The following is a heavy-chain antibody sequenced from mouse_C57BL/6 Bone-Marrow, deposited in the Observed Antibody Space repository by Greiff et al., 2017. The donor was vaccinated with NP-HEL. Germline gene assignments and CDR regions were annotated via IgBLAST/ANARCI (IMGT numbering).Heavy chain of an antibody. Sequence: LMESGASVKISCKASGYAFSSYWMNWVKQRPGKGLEWIGQLYPGDGDTNYNGKFKGKATPTANKSSSTAYMQLSSLTSEDSAVYFCAESTMVTTYPYYYAMDDWGQGTSVTVSS. D-gene: IGHD2-2*01. V-gene: IGHV1-80*01. J-gene: IGHJ4*01. CDR2: LYPGDGDT. CDR3: AESTMVTTYPYYYAMDD. CDR1: GYAFSSYW.